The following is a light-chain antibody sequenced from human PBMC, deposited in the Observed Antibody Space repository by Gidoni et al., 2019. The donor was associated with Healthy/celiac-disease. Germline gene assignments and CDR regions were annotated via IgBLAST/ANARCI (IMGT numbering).Light chain of an antibody. CDR1: QGSSKY. J-gene: IGKJ1*01. CDR3: QKNNSAPRT. V-gene: IGKV1-27*01. CDR2: AAS. Sequence: IQMTQPPSPLSAPVGDRVTITCRARQGSSKYLAWYQQKPGKVPKLLIYAASTLQSGVPSRFSGSGSGTDFTLTISSLQPEDVATYYCQKNNSAPRTFGEGTKVEIK.